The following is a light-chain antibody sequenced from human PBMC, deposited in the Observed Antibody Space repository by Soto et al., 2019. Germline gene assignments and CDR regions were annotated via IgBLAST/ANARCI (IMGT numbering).Light chain of an antibody. CDR1: QSVSTN. V-gene: IGKV3-15*01. CDR2: GAS. Sequence: IVMTQSPATLSVSPGERATLSCRASQSVSTNLAWYQQKPGQAPRLLIYGASTRATGIPARFSGSGSGTEFTLTILSLQSEDFAVYYCQQYNSWPPLTFGGGTKVEIK. J-gene: IGKJ4*02. CDR3: QQYNSWPPLT.